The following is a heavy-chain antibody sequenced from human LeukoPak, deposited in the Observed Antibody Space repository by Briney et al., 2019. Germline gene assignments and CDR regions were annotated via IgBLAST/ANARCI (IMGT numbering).Heavy chain of an antibody. CDR2: INPSDGTI. CDR1: GYTFSTYQ. V-gene: IGHV1-46*01. Sequence: GASVKVSCKTFGYTFSTYQMFWVRQAPGQGLEWMGLINPSDGTIRYAQKLQGRVTLTRDMSTGTVYMELSSLRSEDTAMYYCARTRYDRTGYQFDFWGQGTLITVSS. J-gene: IGHJ4*02. CDR3: ARTRYDRTGYQFDF. D-gene: IGHD3/OR15-3a*01.